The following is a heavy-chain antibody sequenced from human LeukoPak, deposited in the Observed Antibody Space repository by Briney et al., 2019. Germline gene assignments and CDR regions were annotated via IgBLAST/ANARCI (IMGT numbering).Heavy chain of an antibody. CDR3: AKETQDEIITVAGTY. V-gene: IGHV3-23*01. CDR1: GFTFSHYA. Sequence: GGSLRLSCAASGFTFSHYAMSWVRQAPGKGLEWVAAIGSGGKTYYADSVKGRFTISRGNSKNTLYLQMNSLRAEDTAVYYCAKETQDEIITVAGTYWGQGTLVTVSS. D-gene: IGHD6-19*01. CDR2: IGSGGKT. J-gene: IGHJ4*02.